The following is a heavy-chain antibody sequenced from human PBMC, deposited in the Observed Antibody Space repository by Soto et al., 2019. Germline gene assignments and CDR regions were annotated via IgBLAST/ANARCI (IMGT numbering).Heavy chain of an antibody. CDR2: IYYSGST. D-gene: IGHD3-16*01. Sequence: QLQLQESGPGLVKPSETLSLTCTVSGGSISSSSYYWGWIRQPPGKGLEWIGSIYYSGSTYYNPSLKSRVTISVDTSKNQFSLKLSSVTAADTAVYYCASGYSGETTYMITFGGVTYYFDSWGQGTLVTVSS. V-gene: IGHV4-39*01. CDR1: GGSISSSSYY. CDR3: ASGYSGETTYMITFGGVTYYFDS. J-gene: IGHJ4*02.